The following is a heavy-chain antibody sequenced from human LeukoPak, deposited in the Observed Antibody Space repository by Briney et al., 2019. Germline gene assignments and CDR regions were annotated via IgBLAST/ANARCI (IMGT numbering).Heavy chain of an antibody. D-gene: IGHD3-3*01. V-gene: IGHV1-2*02. Sequence: GASVKVSCKASGYTFTGYYMHWVRQAPGQGLEWMGWINPNSGVTNYAQKFQARVTMTRDTSISTAYMELSRLRSDDTAVYYCAIYDFWSGYYSAIPLDYWGQGTLVTVSS. J-gene: IGHJ4*02. CDR3: AIYDFWSGYYSAIPLDY. CDR1: GYTFTGYY. CDR2: INPNSGVT.